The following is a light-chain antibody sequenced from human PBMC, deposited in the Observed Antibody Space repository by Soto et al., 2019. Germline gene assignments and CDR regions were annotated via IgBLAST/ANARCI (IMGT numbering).Light chain of an antibody. V-gene: IGLV1-51*02. CDR1: SSNIRNNY. J-gene: IGLJ3*02. Sequence: QSVLTQPPSVSAAPGQRVTISCSGSSSNIRNNYVSWYQEVPGTAPKLLIYEDDKRPSGIPDRFSGSKSATSATLGVTGLQTGDEADYYCGTWDRSLRVMVFGGGTKLTVL. CDR3: GTWDRSLRVMV. CDR2: EDD.